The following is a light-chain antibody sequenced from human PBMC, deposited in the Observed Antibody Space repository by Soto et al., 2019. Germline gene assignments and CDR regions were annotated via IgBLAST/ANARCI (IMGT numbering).Light chain of an antibody. V-gene: IGKV1-5*03. J-gene: IGKJ4*01. Sequence: DIQMTQSPSTLSASVGDRVTITCRASQIISTWLAWYQQKPGKAPKLLIYKASSLESGVPSRFSGSGSGTEVTLTISSLQPDDLATYYFQQYNSYPLSFGGGTKVEIK. CDR1: QIISTW. CDR3: QQYNSYPLS. CDR2: KAS.